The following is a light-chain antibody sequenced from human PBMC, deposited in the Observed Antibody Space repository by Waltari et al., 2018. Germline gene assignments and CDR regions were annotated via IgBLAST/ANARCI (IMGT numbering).Light chain of an antibody. CDR2: DAA. V-gene: IGKV3-11*01. J-gene: IGKJ2*01. Sequence: ENVLTQSPATLSLSPGEAATLSCRASQNVGNSLAWYQHKPGQAPRLRIYDAANRAADIPARFSGSGSGTDFTLTISSLEPDDFAVYYCQQRSNWHTFGQGTRLEIK. CDR3: QQRSNWHT. CDR1: QNVGNS.